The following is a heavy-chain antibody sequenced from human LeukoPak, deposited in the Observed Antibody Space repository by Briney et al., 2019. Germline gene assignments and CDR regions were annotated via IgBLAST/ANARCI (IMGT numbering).Heavy chain of an antibody. D-gene: IGHD6-13*01. Sequence: GGSLRLSCAASGFTFSSSAMSWVRQVPGKGLEWVSGISSSGGSTNYADSVRGRFTISRDNSKNTLYVQMNSLRDEDTALYYCARSLSSSWYDYFDNWGQGTLVTVSS. CDR3: ARSLSSSWYDYFDN. CDR1: GFTFSSSA. J-gene: IGHJ4*02. V-gene: IGHV3-23*01. CDR2: ISSSGGST.